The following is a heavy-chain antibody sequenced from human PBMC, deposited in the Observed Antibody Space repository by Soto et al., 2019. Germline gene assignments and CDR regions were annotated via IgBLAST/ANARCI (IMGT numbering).Heavy chain of an antibody. V-gene: IGHV1-8*01. D-gene: IGHD6-13*01. CDR2: MSPNSGST. CDR3: ARGAQLVRGESDY. CDR1: GYTFSYYD. Sequence: GALVKVSCKASGYTFSYYDINWVRQATGQGPEWMGWMSPNSGSTSYAQKFQGRVTMTRNTSISTAYMELSSLRSEDTAVYYCARGAQLVRGESDYWGQGTLVTVSS. J-gene: IGHJ4*02.